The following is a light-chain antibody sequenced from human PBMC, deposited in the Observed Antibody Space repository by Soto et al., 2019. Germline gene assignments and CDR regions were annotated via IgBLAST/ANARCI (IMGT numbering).Light chain of an antibody. CDR1: QSVNSD. J-gene: IGKJ4*01. CDR2: GAT. V-gene: IGKV3D-15*01. CDR3: QQYKKWPPLT. Sequence: IVMAQSSGTLSVSPRERGYLSWRASQSVNSDLAWYQQKPGQAPRLLIYGATTRATGIPARFSGSGSGTEFSLTISSLQSEDFALYYCQQYKKWPPLTFGGATKV.